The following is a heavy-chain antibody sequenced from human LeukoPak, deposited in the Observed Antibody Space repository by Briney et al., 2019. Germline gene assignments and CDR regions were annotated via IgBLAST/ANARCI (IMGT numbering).Heavy chain of an antibody. CDR1: GFTFSSYG. CDR2: ISYDGSNK. V-gene: IGHV3-30*18. CDR3: AKGIYDMDV. J-gene: IGHJ6*02. Sequence: PGRSLRLSCAASGFTFSSYGMHWVRQAPGKGLEWVAVISYDGSNKYYADSVKGRFTISRDNSKNTLYLQMNSLRAEDTAVYYCAKGIYDMDVWGQGTTVTVSS.